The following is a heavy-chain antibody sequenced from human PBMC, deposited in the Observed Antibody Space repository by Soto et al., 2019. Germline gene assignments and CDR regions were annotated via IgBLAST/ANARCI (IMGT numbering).Heavy chain of an antibody. CDR3: ARGSRVKIPAASGRDYYYHGLDV. Sequence: ETLSLTCAVYGGSFRGYYWSWIRQPPGKGLEWIGEINHRGSTNYNPSVKSRVTISVDTSKNQFSLKLNSVTAADTAVYYCARGSRVKIPAASGRDYYYHGLDVWGQGTAVTVSS. D-gene: IGHD6-25*01. CDR1: GGSFRGYY. CDR2: INHRGST. V-gene: IGHV4-34*01. J-gene: IGHJ6*02.